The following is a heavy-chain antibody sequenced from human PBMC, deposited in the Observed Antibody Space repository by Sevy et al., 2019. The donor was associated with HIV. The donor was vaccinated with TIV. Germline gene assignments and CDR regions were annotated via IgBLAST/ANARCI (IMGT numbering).Heavy chain of an antibody. Sequence: ASVKVSCKASGYTFSDYYSHWVRQAPGQGLEWMAWINPNDGVTHYAQRFQGGVTLTRDTSVSTAYMELRGLRYDDTAIYYCARLTTRPTSDLYGMDVWGQGTPVTVSS. CDR2: INPNDGVT. J-gene: IGHJ6*02. D-gene: IGHD4-17*01. CDR1: GYTFSDYY. V-gene: IGHV1-2*02. CDR3: ARLTTRPTSDLYGMDV.